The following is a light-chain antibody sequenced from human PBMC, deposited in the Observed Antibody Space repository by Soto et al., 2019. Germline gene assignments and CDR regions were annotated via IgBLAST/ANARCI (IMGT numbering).Light chain of an antibody. CDR3: SSYTTTNPYV. CDR1: SSDVGNYNY. J-gene: IGLJ1*01. CDR2: EVS. V-gene: IGLV2-14*01. Sequence: QSALTQPASVSGSPGQSITISCTGTSSDVGNYNYVSWYQQHPGKAPKLMIYEVSNRSSGVSNRFSGTKSGNTASLTISGLQGEDEADYYCSSYTTTNPYVFGTGTKLTVL.